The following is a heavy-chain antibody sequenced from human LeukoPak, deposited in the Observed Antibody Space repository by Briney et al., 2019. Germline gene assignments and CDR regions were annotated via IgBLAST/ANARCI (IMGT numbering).Heavy chain of an antibody. J-gene: IGHJ6*03. D-gene: IGHD3-10*01. CDR3: ARVFDSGSQAYFYYMDV. CDR1: GGSIRGYY. Sequence: TSETLSLTCNVSGGSIRGYYWSWIRQPPGKGLEWIGYIYSSGSTNYNPSLKSRVTMSVDTSKNQFSLKVSSVTAADTAVYYCARVFDSGSQAYFYYMDVWGKGTTVTIFS. CDR2: IYSSGST. V-gene: IGHV4-59*01.